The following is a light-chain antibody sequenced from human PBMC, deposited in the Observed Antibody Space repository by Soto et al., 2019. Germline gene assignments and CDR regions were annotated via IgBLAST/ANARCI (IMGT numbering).Light chain of an antibody. V-gene: IGKV1-5*01. CDR1: QSISNR. CDR2: DAS. Sequence: DIQMTQYPSTRSASVGDRVTITCRASQSISNRLDWYQQKPGKAPKIFLYDASSFESGAPSRFSSSGSGTESILTTRSLQPDDFASYCCQHYGGMWTFGKGTKA. J-gene: IGKJ1*01. CDR3: QHYGGMWT.